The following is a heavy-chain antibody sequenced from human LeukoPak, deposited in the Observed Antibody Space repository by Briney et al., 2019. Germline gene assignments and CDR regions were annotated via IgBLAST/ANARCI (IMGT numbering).Heavy chain of an antibody. CDR1: GGSISSYY. J-gene: IGHJ6*03. CDR3: ARAASYGPYYYYYYMDV. D-gene: IGHD5-18*01. Sequence: PSETLSLTCTVSGGSISSYYWSWIRQPPGKGLEWIGYIYYSGSTNYNPSLKSRVTISVDTSKNQFSLKLSSATAADTAVYYCARAASYGPYYYYYYMDVWGKGTTVTVSS. V-gene: IGHV4-59*01. CDR2: IYYSGST.